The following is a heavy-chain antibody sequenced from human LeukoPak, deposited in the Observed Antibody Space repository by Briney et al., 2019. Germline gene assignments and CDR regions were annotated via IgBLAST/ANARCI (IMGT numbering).Heavy chain of an antibody. CDR1: GGSISSYY. J-gene: IGHJ6*03. Sequence: PSETLSLTCTVSGGSISSYYWSWIRQPAGKGLEWIGRIYTSGSTNYNPSLKSRVTMSVDTSKNQFSLKLSSVTAADTAVYYCARARETTGSYYYYYYMDVWGKGTTVTVSS. V-gene: IGHV4-4*07. D-gene: IGHD4-11*01. CDR2: IYTSGST. CDR3: ARARETTGSYYYYYYMDV.